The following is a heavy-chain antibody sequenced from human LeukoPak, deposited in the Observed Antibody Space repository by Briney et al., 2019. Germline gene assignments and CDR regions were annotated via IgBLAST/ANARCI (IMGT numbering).Heavy chain of an antibody. V-gene: IGHV4-59*01. J-gene: IGHJ4*02. Sequence: KPSETLSLTCTVSGGSISSYYWSWIRQPPGKGLEWIGYIYYGGSTNYNPSLKSRVTISVDTSKNQFSLKLSSVTAADTAVYYCARRPRYYYDSSGYSRIDYWGQGTLVTVSS. CDR2: IYYGGST. CDR3: ARRPRYYYDSSGYSRIDY. D-gene: IGHD3-22*01. CDR1: GGSISSYY.